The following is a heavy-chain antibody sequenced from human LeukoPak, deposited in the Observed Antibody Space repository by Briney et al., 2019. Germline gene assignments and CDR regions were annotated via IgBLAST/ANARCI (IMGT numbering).Heavy chain of an antibody. CDR3: ARVHPTTYDFWSGYTSNWFDP. J-gene: IGHJ5*02. CDR1: GGTFSSYA. V-gene: IGHV1-18*01. D-gene: IGHD3-3*01. CDR2: ISAYNGNT. Sequence: GASVKVSCKASGGTFSSYAISWVRQAPGQGLEWMGWISAYNGNTNYAQKLQGRVTMTTDTSTSTAYMELRSLRSDDTAVYYCARVHPTTYDFWSGYTSNWFDPWGQGTLVTVSS.